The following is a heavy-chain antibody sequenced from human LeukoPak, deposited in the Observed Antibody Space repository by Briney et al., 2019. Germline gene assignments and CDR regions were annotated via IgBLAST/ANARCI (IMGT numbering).Heavy chain of an antibody. D-gene: IGHD2-2*01. J-gene: IGHJ6*03. CDR3: ARGRFVVPAATRPYYYYYYYMDV. Sequence: PSETLSLTCAVYGGSFSGYYWSWIRQPPGKGLEWIGEINHSGSTNYNPSLKSRVTISVDTSKNQFSLKLSSVTAADTAVYYCARGRFVVPAATRPYYYYYYYMDVWGKGTTVTVSS. CDR1: GGSFSGYY. CDR2: INHSGST. V-gene: IGHV4-34*01.